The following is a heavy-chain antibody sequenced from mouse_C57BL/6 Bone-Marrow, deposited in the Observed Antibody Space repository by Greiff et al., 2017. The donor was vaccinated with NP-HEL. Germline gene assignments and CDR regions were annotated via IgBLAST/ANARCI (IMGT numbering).Heavy chain of an antibody. CDR3: ASLRPWFAY. CDR1: GFSLTSYA. Sequence: VMLVESGPGLVAPSQSLSITCTVSGFSLTSYAISWVRQPPGKGLEWLGVIWTGGGTNYNSALTSRLSISKDNSKSQVFLKMNSLQTDDTARYYCASLRPWFAYWGQGTLVTVSA. V-gene: IGHV2-9-1*01. J-gene: IGHJ3*01. D-gene: IGHD2-12*01. CDR2: IWTGGGT.